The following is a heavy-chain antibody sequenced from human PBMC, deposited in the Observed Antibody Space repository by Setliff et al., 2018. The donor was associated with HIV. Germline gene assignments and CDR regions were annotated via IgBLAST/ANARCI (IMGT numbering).Heavy chain of an antibody. D-gene: IGHD1-1*01. CDR1: GGSISSYY. CDR3: ARERSLITNRRYFDS. V-gene: IGHV4-34*01. J-gene: IGHJ4*02. CDR2: INHGGST. Sequence: SETLSLTCTVSGGSISSYYWSWIRQPPGKGLEWIGEINHGGSTNYNPSLKSRVTISVDTSKNQFSLKVSSVTAADTAVYYCARERSLITNRRYFDSWGQGTLVTVSS.